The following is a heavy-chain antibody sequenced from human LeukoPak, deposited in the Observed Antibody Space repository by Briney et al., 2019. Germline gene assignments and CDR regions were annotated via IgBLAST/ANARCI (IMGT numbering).Heavy chain of an antibody. Sequence: SETLSLTRTVSGGSISSYYWSWIRQPAGKGLEWIGRIYTSGSTNYNPSLKSRVTISVDKSKNQFSLKLSSVTAADTAVYYCARDRHYDFWSGSQTPYYYYMDVWGKGTTVTVSS. CDR1: GGSISSYY. CDR3: ARDRHYDFWSGSQTPYYYYMDV. CDR2: IYTSGST. D-gene: IGHD3-3*01. V-gene: IGHV4-4*07. J-gene: IGHJ6*03.